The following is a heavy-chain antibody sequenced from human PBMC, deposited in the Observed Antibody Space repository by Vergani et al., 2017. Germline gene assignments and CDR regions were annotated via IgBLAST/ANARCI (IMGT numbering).Heavy chain of an antibody. CDR1: GYSFNNYA. D-gene: IGHD6-19*01. CDR3: ARAKRGRLAVGATDS. V-gene: IGHV7-4-1*01. Sequence: QEQLVQSGSELKKPGASVMVSCKASGYSFNNYAIHWVRQAPGQGLEWMGWINPTTGNPTYARAFTGRFVFSLDTSISTAYLQIGSLKAEDTAVYFCARAKRGRLAVGATDSWGQGTLLTVSS. CDR2: INPTTGNP. J-gene: IGHJ4*02.